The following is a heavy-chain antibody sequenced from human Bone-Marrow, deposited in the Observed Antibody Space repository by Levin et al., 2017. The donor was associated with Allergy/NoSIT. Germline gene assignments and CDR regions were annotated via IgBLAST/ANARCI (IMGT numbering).Heavy chain of an antibody. Sequence: PSETLSLTCTVSGGSISSGGYYWSWIRQHPGKGLEWIGYIYYSGSTYYNPSLKSRVTISVDTSKNQFSLKLSSVTAADTAVYYCARATLTMVQGSGWFDPWGQGTLVTVSS. CDR2: IYYSGST. D-gene: IGHD3-10*01. CDR3: ARATLTMVQGSGWFDP. CDR1: GGSISSGGYY. J-gene: IGHJ5*02. V-gene: IGHV4-31*03.